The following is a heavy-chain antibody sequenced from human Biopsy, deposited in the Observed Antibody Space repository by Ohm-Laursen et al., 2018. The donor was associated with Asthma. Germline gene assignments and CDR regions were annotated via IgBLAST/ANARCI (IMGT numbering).Heavy chain of an antibody. J-gene: IGHJ6*02. V-gene: IGHV3-33*01. Sequence: SLRLSCSASGFTFRSYGMHWVRQAPGKGLEWVAIIWYDGSNKYHADSVKGRFTISRDNSKNTLYLQMSSLRAEDTAVYFCARVFESSEWGPFYHFGLDVWGQGTTVAVSS. CDR3: ARVFESSEWGPFYHFGLDV. CDR1: GFTFRSYG. D-gene: IGHD6-25*01. CDR2: IWYDGSNK.